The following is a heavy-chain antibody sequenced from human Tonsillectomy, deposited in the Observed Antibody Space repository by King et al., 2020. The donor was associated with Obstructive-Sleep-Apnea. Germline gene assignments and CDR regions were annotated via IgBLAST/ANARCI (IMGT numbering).Heavy chain of an antibody. CDR1: GFTFRSYA. CDR2: LSYDGSNK. Sequence: VQLVESGGGVVQPGRSLRLSCAASGFTFRSYALHWVRPAPGKGLELVAVLSYDGSNKYYEDSVKGRFTITRDNSKNKLYLQMNSLRAEGTAVYYCASSSDGYKTDAFDIWGQGTMVTVSS. V-gene: IGHV3-30*04. D-gene: IGHD5-24*01. CDR3: ASSSDGYKTDAFDI. J-gene: IGHJ3*02.